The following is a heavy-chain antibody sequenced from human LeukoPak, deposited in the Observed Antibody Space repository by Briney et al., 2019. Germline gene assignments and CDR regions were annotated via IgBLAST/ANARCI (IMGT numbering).Heavy chain of an antibody. Sequence: GSLXLXCAASGFTFSSYSMNWVRQAPGKGLEWVSSISSSSSYIYYADSVKGRFTISRDNAKNSLYLQMNSLRAEDTAVYYCARDRYKYNDYWGQGTLVTVSS. D-gene: IGHD2-2*02. J-gene: IGHJ4*02. CDR2: ISSSSSYI. CDR3: ARDRYKYNDY. V-gene: IGHV3-21*01. CDR1: GFTFSSYS.